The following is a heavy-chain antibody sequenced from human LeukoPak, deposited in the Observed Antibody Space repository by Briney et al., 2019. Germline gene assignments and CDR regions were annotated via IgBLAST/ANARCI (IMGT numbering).Heavy chain of an antibody. J-gene: IGHJ4*02. V-gene: IGHV4-59*01. CDR1: GGFNTHYY. CDR3: ARGQWLPVFDF. CDR2: IYHSGST. D-gene: IGHD3-22*01. Sequence: SETLSLTCSVSGGFNTHYYWTWIRQPPGKELEWIGYIYHSGSTKYNPSLKSRVTISVDTSKNHFSLKLSSVTAVDTAVYYCARGQWLPVFDFWGQGTLVTVSS.